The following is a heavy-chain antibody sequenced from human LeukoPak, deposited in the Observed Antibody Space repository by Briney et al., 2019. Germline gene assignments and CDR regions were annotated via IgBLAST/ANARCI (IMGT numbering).Heavy chain of an antibody. J-gene: IGHJ4*02. D-gene: IGHD2-2*01. Sequence: GGSLRLSCAASGFTFSSYSMNWVRQAPGKGLEWVSYISSSSTIYYADSVKGRFTISRDNAKYSLYLQMNSLRDEDTAVYYCARDCSSTSCYLSFDYWGQGTLVTVSS. CDR2: ISSSSTI. CDR3: ARDCSSTSCYLSFDY. V-gene: IGHV3-48*02. CDR1: GFTFSSYS.